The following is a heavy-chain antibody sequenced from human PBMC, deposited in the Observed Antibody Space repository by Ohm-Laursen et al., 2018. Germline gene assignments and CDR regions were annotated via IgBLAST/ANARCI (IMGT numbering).Heavy chain of an antibody. CDR2: IRASGSST. D-gene: IGHD5-24*01. J-gene: IGHJ4*02. CDR3: ARATRDGYDY. CDR1: GFTFSSYG. Sequence: GSLRLSCTAFGFTFSSYGMNWVRQAPGRGLEWVSTIRASGSSTYYADSVKGRFTISRDNAKNSLYLQMNSLRVEDTAVYYCARATRDGYDYWGQGTLVTVSS. V-gene: IGHV3-23*01.